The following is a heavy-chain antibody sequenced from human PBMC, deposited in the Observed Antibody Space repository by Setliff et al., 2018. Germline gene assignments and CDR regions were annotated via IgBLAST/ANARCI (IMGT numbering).Heavy chain of an antibody. J-gene: IGHJ4*02. D-gene: IGHD1-1*01. Sequence: SATLSLTCTVSGASLSSGTYYWGWIRQPPGKGLEWIGRIYYRGDTYYNASLKGRLTISVDTAQNQFSLRLTSVTAADTAVYYCARTGTYRYFDYWGQGALVTVSS. CDR1: GASLSSGTYY. V-gene: IGHV4-39*01. CDR2: IYYRGDT. CDR3: ARTGTYRYFDY.